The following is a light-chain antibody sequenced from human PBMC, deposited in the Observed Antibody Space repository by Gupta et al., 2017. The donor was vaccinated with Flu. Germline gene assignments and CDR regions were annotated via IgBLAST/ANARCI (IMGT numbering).Light chain of an antibody. V-gene: IGLV1-44*01. Sequence: GQRVTISCSGSSSNIGTKTVDWYQQLPGSAPKLLIYSNNRRPSGVPDRFSGSKSGTSASLAISGLQSEDEADYYCAAWDDSLNGRVFGGGTKLTVL. CDR3: AAWDDSLNGRV. J-gene: IGLJ3*02. CDR2: SNN. CDR1: SSNIGTKT.